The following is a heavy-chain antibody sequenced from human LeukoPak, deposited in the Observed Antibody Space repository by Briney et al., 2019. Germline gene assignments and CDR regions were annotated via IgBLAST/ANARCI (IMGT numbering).Heavy chain of an antibody. V-gene: IGHV4-39*07. D-gene: IGHD6-13*01. CDR3: ARVGSSWPFYYFDY. J-gene: IGHJ4*02. CDR2: IGNIYSSGGT. Sequence: KHSETLSLTCSVSGGSISSPEYYWGWIRQPPGEGLEWIGSIGNIYSSGGTYYNPSLKSRVTISIDTSKNQFSLKLSSVTAADTAVYYCARVGSSWPFYYFDYWGQGTLATVSS. CDR1: GGSISSPEYY.